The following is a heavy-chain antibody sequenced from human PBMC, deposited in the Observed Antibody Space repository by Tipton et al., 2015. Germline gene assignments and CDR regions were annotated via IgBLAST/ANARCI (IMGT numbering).Heavy chain of an antibody. CDR2: ISTNAFTK. CDR1: GFTFSSYS. D-gene: IGHD2/OR15-2a*01. V-gene: IGHV3-48*02. J-gene: IGHJ3*02. CDR3: ARADSLSRDAFDI. Sequence: SLRLSCAGSGFTFSSYSMNWVRQAPGKGLEWISHISTNAFTKYYADSVKGRFTVSRDNAESSLYLQMNGLRDDDTALYYCARADSLSRDAFDIWGRGTMVTVSS.